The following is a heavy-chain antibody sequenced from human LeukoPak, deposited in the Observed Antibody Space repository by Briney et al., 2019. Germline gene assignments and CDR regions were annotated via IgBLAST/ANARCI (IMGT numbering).Heavy chain of an antibody. Sequence: PSETLSLTCIVSGGSITNYYWSWIRQPPGKGLEWIGYITYTGNTNYNPSLKSRVTISVDTSKNQFSLKLSSVTAADTAAYYCARQDVDIVATIFDYWGQGTLVTVSS. D-gene: IGHD5-12*01. CDR1: GGSITNYY. CDR2: ITYTGNT. V-gene: IGHV4-59*08. CDR3: ARQDVDIVATIFDY. J-gene: IGHJ4*02.